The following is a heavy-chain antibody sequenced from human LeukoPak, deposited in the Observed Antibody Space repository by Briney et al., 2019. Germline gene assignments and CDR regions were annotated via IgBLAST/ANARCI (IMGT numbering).Heavy chain of an antibody. Sequence: SQTLSLTCTVSGGSISSGDYYWSWIRQPPGKGLEWIGYIYYSGSTYYNPSLKSRVTISVDPSKNQFSLKLSSVTAADTAVYYCARGPGYCSGGSCPNWFDPWGQGTLVTVSS. CDR1: GGSISSGDYY. J-gene: IGHJ5*02. CDR2: IYYSGST. CDR3: ARGPGYCSGGSCPNWFDP. D-gene: IGHD2-15*01. V-gene: IGHV4-30-4*01.